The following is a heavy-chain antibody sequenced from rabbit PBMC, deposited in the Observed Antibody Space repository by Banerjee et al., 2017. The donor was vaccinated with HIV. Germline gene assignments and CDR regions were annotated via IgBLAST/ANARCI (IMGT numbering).Heavy chain of an antibody. D-gene: IGHD8-1*01. J-gene: IGHJ4*01. CDR2: IYAGSSGST. V-gene: IGHV1S40*01. CDR1: GFSFSSYYY. CDR3: ARSVAGNSYPLNL. Sequence: QSLEESGGDLVKPGASLTLTCTASGFSFSSYYYMCWVRQAPGKGLEWIACIYAGSSGSTYYASWAKGRFTISKTSSTTVTLQMTSLTAADTATYFCARSVAGNSYPLNLWGQGTLVTVS.